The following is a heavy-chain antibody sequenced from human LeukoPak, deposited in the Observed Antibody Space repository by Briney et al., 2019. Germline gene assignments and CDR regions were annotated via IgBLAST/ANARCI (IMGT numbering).Heavy chain of an antibody. Sequence: GGSLRLSCAASGFTFSSYGMHWVRQAPGKGLEWVAVIWYGGSNKYYADSVKGRFTISRDNSKNTLYLQLNSLRAADTAVYYCARDDWGSLHYYYYGMDVWGQGTTVTVSS. V-gene: IGHV3-33*01. CDR3: ARDDWGSLHYYYYGMDV. CDR1: GFTFSSYG. CDR2: IWYGGSNK. D-gene: IGHD7-27*01. J-gene: IGHJ6*02.